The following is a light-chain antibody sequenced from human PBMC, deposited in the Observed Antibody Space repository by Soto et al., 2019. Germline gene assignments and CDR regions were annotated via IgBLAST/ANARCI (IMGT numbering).Light chain of an antibody. J-gene: IGLJ1*01. CDR3: SSYTGSSTPYV. CDR1: SSDVGGYNY. Sequence: QSALTQPASVSGSPGQSITISCTGTSSDVGGYNYVSWYQQHPGKAPKLMIYEVSNRPSGISNRFSGSKSGNTASLTISGLQAEDEADYYCSSYTGSSTPYVFGTGNKVTVL. CDR2: EVS. V-gene: IGLV2-14*01.